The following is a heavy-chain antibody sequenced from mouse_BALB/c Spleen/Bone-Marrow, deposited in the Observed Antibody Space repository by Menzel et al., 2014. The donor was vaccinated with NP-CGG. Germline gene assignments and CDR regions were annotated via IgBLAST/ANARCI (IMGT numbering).Heavy chain of an antibody. Sequence: EVQGVESGGGLVQPGGSLKLSCAASGFTFSSDGMSWVRQTPDKRLELVASINSNGGSTYYPDSVKGRFTISRDNAKNTLSLQMSSLKSEDTAMYYCARGNYGNYVDYFDYWGQGTTLTVSS. CDR1: GFTFSSDG. CDR2: INSNGGST. V-gene: IGHV5-6-3*01. J-gene: IGHJ2*01. D-gene: IGHD2-1*01. CDR3: ARGNYGNYVDYFDY.